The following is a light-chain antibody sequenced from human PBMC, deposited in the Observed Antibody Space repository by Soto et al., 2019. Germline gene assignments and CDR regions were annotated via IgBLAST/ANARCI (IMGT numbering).Light chain of an antibody. CDR3: CSYAGSNNLI. CDR1: SSDIGAYNY. Sequence: QSALTQPPSASGSPGQSVTISCTGTSSDIGAYNYVSWYQQYPGKAPKLMIFEVSKRPSGVPDRFSGSKSGNTASLTVSWVQAEDEADYYCCSYAGSNNLIFGTGTKLTVL. J-gene: IGLJ1*01. CDR2: EVS. V-gene: IGLV2-8*01.